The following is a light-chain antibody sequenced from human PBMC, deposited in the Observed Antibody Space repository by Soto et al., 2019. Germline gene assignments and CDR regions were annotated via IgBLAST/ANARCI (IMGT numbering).Light chain of an antibody. CDR3: ATWDDSLNAWV. V-gene: IGLV1-44*01. Sequence: QSVLTQPPSASGTPGQRVTISCSGRNSNIGSYTVNWYLQLPGTAPKLLIYSDNQRPSGVPDRFSGSKSGTSASLAISGLQSEDEADYYCATWDDSLNAWVFGGGTNLTVL. J-gene: IGLJ3*02. CDR2: SDN. CDR1: NSNIGSYT.